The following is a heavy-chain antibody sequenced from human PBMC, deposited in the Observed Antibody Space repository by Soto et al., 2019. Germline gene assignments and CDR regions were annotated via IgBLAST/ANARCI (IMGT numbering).Heavy chain of an antibody. J-gene: IGHJ6*02. CDR1: GFTFSSYG. Sequence: QVQLVESGGGVVQPGRSLRLSCAASGFTFSSYGMHWVRQAPGKGLEWVAVIWYDGSNKYYADSVKGRFTISRDNSKNTLYLQMNSLRAEDTAVDYCAREVGPAAIPYYDGMDVWGQGTTVTVS. CDR2: IWYDGSNK. CDR3: AREVGPAAIPYYDGMDV. D-gene: IGHD2-2*02. V-gene: IGHV3-33*01.